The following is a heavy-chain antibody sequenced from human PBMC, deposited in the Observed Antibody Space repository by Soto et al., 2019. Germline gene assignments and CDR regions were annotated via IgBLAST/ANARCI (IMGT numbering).Heavy chain of an antibody. CDR1: GFTFSSYG. Sequence: VGSLRLSCAASGFTFSSYGMHWVRQAPGKGLEWVAVIWYDGSNKYYADSVKGRFTISRDNSKNTLYLQMNSLRAEDTAVYYCAREPTVTTYYYYYYMDVWGKGTTVTVSS. CDR3: AREPTVTTYYYYYYMDV. D-gene: IGHD4-17*01. V-gene: IGHV3-33*01. CDR2: IWYDGSNK. J-gene: IGHJ6*03.